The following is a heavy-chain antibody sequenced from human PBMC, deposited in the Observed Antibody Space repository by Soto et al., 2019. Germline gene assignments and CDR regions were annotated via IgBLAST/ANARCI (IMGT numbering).Heavy chain of an antibody. V-gene: IGHV1-69*13. Sequence: SVKVSCKASGGTFSSYAISWVRQAPGQGLEWMGGIIPIFGTANYAQKFQGRVTITADESTSTAYMELSSLRSEDTAVYYCARGGGMTTVTRGYYYYYGMDVWGQGTTVTVSS. J-gene: IGHJ6*02. CDR1: GGTFSSYA. CDR2: IIPIFGTA. CDR3: ARGGGMTTVTRGYYYYYGMDV. D-gene: IGHD4-17*01.